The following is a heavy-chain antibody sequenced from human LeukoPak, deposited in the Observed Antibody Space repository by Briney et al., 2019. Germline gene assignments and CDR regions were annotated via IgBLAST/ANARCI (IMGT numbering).Heavy chain of an antibody. J-gene: IGHJ4*02. CDR3: ARVSAAGMKGFDY. Sequence: ASVKVSCKASGYTFTSYYMHWVRQAPGQGLEWMGIINPSGGSTSHAQKFQGRVTMTRDTSTGTVYMELSSLRSEDTAVYYCARVSAAGMKGFDYWGQGTLVTVSS. CDR2: INPSGGST. V-gene: IGHV1-46*01. CDR1: GYTFTSYY. D-gene: IGHD6-13*01.